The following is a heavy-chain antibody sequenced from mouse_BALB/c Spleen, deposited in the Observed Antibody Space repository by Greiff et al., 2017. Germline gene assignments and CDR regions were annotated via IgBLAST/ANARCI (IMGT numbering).Heavy chain of an antibody. CDR3: ARGHYDLDY. CDR2: ISSGGST. CDR1: GFTFSSYA. D-gene: IGHD1-1*01. J-gene: IGHJ2*01. V-gene: IGHV5-6-5*01. Sequence: DVQLVESGGGLVKPGGSLKLSCAASGFTFSSYAMSWVRQTPEKRLEWVASISSGGSTYYPDSVKGRFTISRDNARNILYLQMSSLRSEDTAMYYCARGHYDLDYWGQGTTLTVSS.